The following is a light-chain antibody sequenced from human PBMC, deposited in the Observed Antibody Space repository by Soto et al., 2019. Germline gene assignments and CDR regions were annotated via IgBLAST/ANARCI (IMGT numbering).Light chain of an antibody. J-gene: IGKJ3*01. V-gene: IGKV1-39*01. Sequence: DIQMTQSPSSLSASVGDRVTITCRASQSISTYLNWYQQKPGKAPKVLIYAASSLQSGVPSRFSGSGSGTDFTLTINNLQPEDFATYYCQQANSFPRTFGPGTKVDIK. CDR1: QSISTY. CDR3: QQANSFPRT. CDR2: AAS.